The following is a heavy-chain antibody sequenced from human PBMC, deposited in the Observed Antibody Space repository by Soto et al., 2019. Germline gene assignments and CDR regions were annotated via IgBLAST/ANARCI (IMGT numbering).Heavy chain of an antibody. CDR1: GYSFTSYW. J-gene: IGHJ4*02. D-gene: IGHD2-15*01. CDR3: AITRVVDSALDY. CDR2: IYPGDSDT. Sequence: PGESLKISCQGPGYSFTSYWIGWVRQTPGKGLEWMGMIYPGDSDTRYSPSFQGQVTISADKSISAAFLQWSSLKASDTAMYYCAITRVVDSALDYWGQGTPVTVSS. V-gene: IGHV5-51*01.